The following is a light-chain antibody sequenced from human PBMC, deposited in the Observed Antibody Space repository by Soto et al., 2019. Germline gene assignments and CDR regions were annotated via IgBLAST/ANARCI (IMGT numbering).Light chain of an antibody. CDR3: QQSYSTPWT. Sequence: DIQMTQSPSSLSASVGDRVTITCRASQSISSYLNWYQQKPGKAPKLLIYAASILQSGVPSRFGGSGSGTDFTLTISSLPPEDFATYYCQQSYSTPWTFGQGTKVEIK. J-gene: IGKJ1*01. CDR1: QSISSY. CDR2: AAS. V-gene: IGKV1-39*01.